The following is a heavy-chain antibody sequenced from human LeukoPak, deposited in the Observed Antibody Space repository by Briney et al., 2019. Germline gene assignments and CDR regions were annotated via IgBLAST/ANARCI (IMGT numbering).Heavy chain of an antibody. CDR2: ISGYNGNT. Sequence: ASVKVSCKASGYTFSSYGISWVRQAPGQGLEWMGWISGYNGNTNYAQKLRGRVTLTTDTSTTAYMELRSLRSDDTAVYYCARLEFSSSTSSYYYYMDVWGEGTTVTVSS. CDR1: GYTFSSYG. D-gene: IGHD2-2*01. V-gene: IGHV1-18*01. J-gene: IGHJ6*03. CDR3: ARLEFSSSTSSYYYYMDV.